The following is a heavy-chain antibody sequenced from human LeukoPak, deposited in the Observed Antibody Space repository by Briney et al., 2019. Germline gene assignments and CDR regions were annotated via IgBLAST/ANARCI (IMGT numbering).Heavy chain of an antibody. CDR3: ANISNTVSTLVS. CDR2: ISYDGRQT. D-gene: IGHD4-17*01. J-gene: IGHJ4*02. V-gene: IGHV3-30*18. Sequence: PGRSLRLSCAASGFTFSSYGMHWVRQAPGKGLEWVAVISYDGRQTYYADSVKGRFTISRDNSKSTVYLQMNSLTTDDTAEYTCANISNTVSTLVSWGQGTLVTVSS. CDR1: GFTFSSYG.